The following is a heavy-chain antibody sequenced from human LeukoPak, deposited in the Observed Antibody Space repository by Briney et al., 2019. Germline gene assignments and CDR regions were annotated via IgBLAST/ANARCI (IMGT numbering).Heavy chain of an antibody. CDR2: VSDSGIST. J-gene: IGHJ4*02. Sequence: GGSLRLSCAASGFTFSSYAMSWVRQAPGKGLEWVSGVSDSGISTYYADSVKGRFTISRDNSRNTLYLQMNSLRPEDTAVYNCAKAIWVAATSSWFCLDYWGQGTLVTVSS. CDR3: AKAIWVAATSSWFCLDY. CDR1: GFTFSSYA. D-gene: IGHD3-10*01. V-gene: IGHV3-23*01.